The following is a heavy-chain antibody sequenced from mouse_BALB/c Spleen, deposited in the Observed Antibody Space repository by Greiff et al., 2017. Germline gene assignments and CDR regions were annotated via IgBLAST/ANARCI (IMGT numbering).Heavy chain of an antibody. V-gene: IGHV2-9*02. D-gene: IGHD2-3*01. J-gene: IGHJ3*01. CDR3: ARVGYDEGFAY. Sequence: VKLMESGPRLVAPSQSLSITCTVSGFSLTSYGVHWVRQPPGKGLEWLGVIWAGGSTNYNSALMSRLSISKDNSKSQVFLKMNSLQTDDTAMYYCARVGYDEGFAYWGQGTLVTVSA. CDR1: GFSLTSYG. CDR2: IWAGGST.